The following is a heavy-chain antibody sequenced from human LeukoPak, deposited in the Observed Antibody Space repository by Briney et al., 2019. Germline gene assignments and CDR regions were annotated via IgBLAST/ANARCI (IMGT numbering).Heavy chain of an antibody. J-gene: IGHJ4*02. CDR3: ARTGSGSYYYYFDY. CDR2: IYHSGST. V-gene: IGHV4-39*07. D-gene: IGHD3-10*01. CDR1: GGSISSSSYY. Sequence: SETLSLTCTVSGGSISSSSYYWGWIRQPPGKGLEWIGSIYHSGSTYYNPSLKSRVTISVDTSKNQFSLKLSSVTAADTAVYYCARTGSGSYYYYFDYWGQGTLVTVSS.